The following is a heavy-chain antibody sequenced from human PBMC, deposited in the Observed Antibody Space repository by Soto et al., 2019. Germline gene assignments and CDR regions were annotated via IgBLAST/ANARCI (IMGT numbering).Heavy chain of an antibody. CDR2: FDPEDGET. Sequence: ASVKVSCKVSGYTLTELSMHWLRQAPGKGLEWMGGFDPEDGETIYAQKFQGRVTMTEDTSTDTAYMELSSLRSEDTAVYYCATQTQYYYDSSGYSKEFDYWGQGTLVTVSS. CDR1: GYTLTELS. D-gene: IGHD3-22*01. CDR3: ATQTQYYYDSSGYSKEFDY. V-gene: IGHV1-24*01. J-gene: IGHJ4*02.